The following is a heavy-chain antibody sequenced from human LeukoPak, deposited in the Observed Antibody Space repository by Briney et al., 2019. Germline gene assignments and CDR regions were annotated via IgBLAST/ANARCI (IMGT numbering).Heavy chain of an antibody. V-gene: IGHV1-18*01. D-gene: IGHD6-13*01. Sequence: ASVKVSCKASGYTFTSYGISWVRQAPGQGLEWMGWISAYNGNTNYAQKFQGRVTMTRDTSTSTVYMELSSLRSEDTAVYYCARGGRAPSAAGPFFYYYYGMDVWGQGTTVTVSS. CDR3: ARGGRAPSAAGPFFYYYYGMDV. J-gene: IGHJ6*02. CDR1: GYTFTSYG. CDR2: ISAYNGNT.